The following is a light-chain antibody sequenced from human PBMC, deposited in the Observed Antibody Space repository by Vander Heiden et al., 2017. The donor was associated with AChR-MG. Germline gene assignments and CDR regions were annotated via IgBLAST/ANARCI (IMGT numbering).Light chain of an antibody. CDR1: SSNIGAGYD. V-gene: IGLV1-40*01. CDR3: QSYDSSLSGSEV. J-gene: IGLJ2*01. Sequence: QSVLTPPPSVSRAPGQRVTISCTGSSSNIGAGYDVHWYQQLPGTAPKLLIYGNSNRPSGVPDRFSGSKSGTSASLAITGLQAEDEADYYCQSYDSSLSGSEVFGGGTKLTVL. CDR2: GNS.